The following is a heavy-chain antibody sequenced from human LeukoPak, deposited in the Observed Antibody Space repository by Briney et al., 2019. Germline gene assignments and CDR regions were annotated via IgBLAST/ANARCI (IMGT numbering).Heavy chain of an antibody. CDR2: IIPIFGTA. D-gene: IGHD2-2*01. CDR3: ARDVWPYCGRPNCYLVSDP. V-gene: IGHV1-69*06. J-gene: IGHJ5*02. Sequence: SVKVSCKASGGTFRSNAISWVRQPPGQGTEWMGRIIPIFGTAEYAEKFQGRVTITADKSTSTAYMELRSLRSDDTAVYYCARDVWPYCGRPNCYLVSDPWGQGTLVTVSS. CDR1: GGTFRSNA.